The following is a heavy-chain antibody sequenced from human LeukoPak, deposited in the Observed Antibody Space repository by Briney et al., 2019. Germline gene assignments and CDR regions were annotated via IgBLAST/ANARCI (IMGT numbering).Heavy chain of an antibody. V-gene: IGHV4-39*01. CDR1: GDSISSSSFY. J-gene: IGHJ3*02. Sequence: SGTLSLTRTVSGDSISSSSFYWAWIRQPPGKGLEYIGSVFYSGSTYYNPSLRSRVTFSVDTSKNQFSLKLTSVTAADTAVYYCARLDKRVHNTFDIWGQGTMVTVSS. CDR2: VFYSGST. CDR3: ARLDKRVHNTFDI. D-gene: IGHD3-9*01.